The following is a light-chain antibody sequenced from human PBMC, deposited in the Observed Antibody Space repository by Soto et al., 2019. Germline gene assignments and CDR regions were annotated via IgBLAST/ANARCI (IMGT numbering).Light chain of an antibody. J-gene: IGKJ1*01. V-gene: IGKV1-5*01. CDR3: QHYNSYSEA. Sequence: DIPMTQSPFSLSASVGDRVTITFRASQSISSWLDWYQQKPGKAPKFLMYDASTLESGVPSRFSGSGSGTEFTLTISSLQPDDFATYYCQHYNSYSEAFGQGTKVDNK. CDR1: QSISSW. CDR2: DAS.